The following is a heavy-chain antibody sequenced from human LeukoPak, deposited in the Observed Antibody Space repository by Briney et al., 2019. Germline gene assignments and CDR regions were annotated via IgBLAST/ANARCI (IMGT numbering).Heavy chain of an antibody. D-gene: IGHD3-10*01. CDR3: ARLPETYYYGSGDAFDI. Sequence: SETLSLTCTVSGGSISSYYWSWIRQPPGKGLEWIGYIYYSGSTNYNPSLKSRVIISVDTSKNQFSLKLSSVTAADTAVYYCARLPETYYYGSGDAFDIWGQGTMVTVSS. CDR2: IYYSGST. J-gene: IGHJ3*02. CDR1: GGSISSYY. V-gene: IGHV4-59*08.